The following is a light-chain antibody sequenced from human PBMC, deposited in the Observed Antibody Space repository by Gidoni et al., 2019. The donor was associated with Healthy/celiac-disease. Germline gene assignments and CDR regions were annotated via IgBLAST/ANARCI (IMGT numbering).Light chain of an antibody. CDR3: QQSYSTLLT. CDR1: QSISRY. V-gene: IGKV1-39*01. Sequence: DIQMTQSPSSLSASVGDRVTITCRESQSISRYLNCDQKKPGKAPKLLIYAASSLQSGVPSRFSGSGSGTDFTLTISSLQPEDFATYYCQQSYSTLLTFGGGTKVEIK. J-gene: IGKJ4*01. CDR2: AAS.